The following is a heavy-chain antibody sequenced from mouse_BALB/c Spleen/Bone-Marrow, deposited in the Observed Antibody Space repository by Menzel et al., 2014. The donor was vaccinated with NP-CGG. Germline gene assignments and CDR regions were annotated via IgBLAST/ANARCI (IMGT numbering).Heavy chain of an antibody. CDR1: GFDFSRYW. CDR3: AKNYYYGYVAY. J-gene: IGHJ3*01. Sequence: EVKLMESGGGLVQPGGSLKLSCAASGFDFSRYWMTWVRQAPGKGLEWIGEINPDSSTINYTPSLKDKFTISRDNAKNTLYLQMNKVRSEDTALYYCAKNYYYGYVAYWGQGTLVAVSA. CDR2: INPDSSTI. D-gene: IGHD1-2*01. V-gene: IGHV4-1*02.